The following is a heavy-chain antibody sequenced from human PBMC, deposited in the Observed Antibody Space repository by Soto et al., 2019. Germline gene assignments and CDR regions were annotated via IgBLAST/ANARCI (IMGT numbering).Heavy chain of an antibody. Sequence: EVQLAESGGCLAQPGGSLRLSCAASGFTLSGYAMDWVRQAPGKGLEYVSGISSNGVGTYYANSVQGRFTISRDNSKNTVYLQMGSLRPEDMAVYYCARRARPDFYYMDVWCKGTTVTVSS. CDR1: GFTLSGYA. V-gene: IGHV3-64*01. J-gene: IGHJ6*03. D-gene: IGHD6-6*01. CDR3: ARRARPDFYYMDV. CDR2: ISSNGVGT.